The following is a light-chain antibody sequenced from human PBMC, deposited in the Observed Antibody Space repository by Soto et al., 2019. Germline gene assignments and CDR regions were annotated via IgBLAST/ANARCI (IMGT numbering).Light chain of an antibody. Sequence: DIQMTQSPSTLSASVGDSVTITCRASQGIDNWLAWYQQKPGKAPKLLIYKASSLEYGVPSRFSGSGSGTEFTLTISSLQPDDFATYYCQQYNSHSLYTFGQGTKLEIK. CDR1: QGIDNW. CDR2: KAS. J-gene: IGKJ2*01. CDR3: QQYNSHSLYT. V-gene: IGKV1-5*03.